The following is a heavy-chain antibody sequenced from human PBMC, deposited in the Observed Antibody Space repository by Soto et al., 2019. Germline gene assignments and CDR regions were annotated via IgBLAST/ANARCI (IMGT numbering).Heavy chain of an antibody. CDR3: AKHYDILTGFNWFDP. D-gene: IGHD3-9*01. CDR2: ISGSGGST. CDR1: GFTFSSYA. V-gene: IGHV3-23*01. J-gene: IGHJ5*02. Sequence: GGSLRLSCAASGFTFSSYAMSWVRQAPGKGLEWVSAISGSGGSTYYADSVKGRFTISRDNSKNTLYLQMNSLRAEDTAVYYCAKHYDILTGFNWFDPWGQGTLVTVSS.